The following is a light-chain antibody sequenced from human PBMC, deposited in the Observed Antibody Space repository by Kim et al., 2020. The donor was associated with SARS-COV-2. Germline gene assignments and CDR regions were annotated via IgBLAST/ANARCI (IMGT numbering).Light chain of an antibody. J-gene: IGLJ3*02. V-gene: IGLV4-69*01. CDR2: LNSDGSH. CDR3: QTWGTGIWV. CDR1: SGHSSNP. Sequence: QPVLTQSPSASASLGAPVKLTCTLSSGHSSNPIAWHQQQAEKGPRYLMTLNSDGSHSKGDGIPDRFSGSSSGAERYLTISGLQSDDEADYYCQTWGTGIWVFGGGTQLTVL.